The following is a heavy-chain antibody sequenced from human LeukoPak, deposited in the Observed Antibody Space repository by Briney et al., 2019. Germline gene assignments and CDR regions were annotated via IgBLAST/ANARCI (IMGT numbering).Heavy chain of an antibody. CDR1: EYTFTDYY. CDR3: AREVTGTTNAFDI. J-gene: IGHJ3*02. Sequence: ASVKVSCKASEYTFTDYYIHWVRQAPGQGLEWMGCINPYSGGTDYAQKFQGRVTMTRDTSSSTAYMELSRLRSDDTAVYFCAREVTGTTNAFDIWGQGTMVTVSS. V-gene: IGHV1-2*02. CDR2: INPYSGGT. D-gene: IGHD1-20*01.